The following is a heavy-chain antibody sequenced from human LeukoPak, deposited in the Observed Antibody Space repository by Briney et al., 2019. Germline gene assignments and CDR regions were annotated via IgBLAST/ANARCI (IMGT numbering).Heavy chain of an antibody. D-gene: IGHD2-2*01. CDR1: GFTFNSYA. J-gene: IGHJ4*02. CDR3: AKWGGDIVVVPAANYFDY. CDR2: ISGSGSST. V-gene: IGHV3-23*01. Sequence: GGSLRLSCAASGFTFNSYAMNWVRQAPGKGLEWVSGISGSGSSTYCADSVKGRFTISRDNSKNTLYLQMNNLRAEDTAVYYCAKWGGDIVVVPAANYFDYWGQGTLVTVSS.